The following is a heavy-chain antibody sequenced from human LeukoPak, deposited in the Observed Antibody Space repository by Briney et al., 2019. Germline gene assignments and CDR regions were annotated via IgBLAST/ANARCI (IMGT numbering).Heavy chain of an antibody. D-gene: IGHD6-13*01. CDR2: IYYSGST. Sequence: SETLSLTCTVSGGSISSGSYYCGWIRQPPGKGLEWIGNIYYSGSTYYNPSLKSRVTISVDTSKNQYSLKLSSVTAADTAVYYCARLTNGYSSSWFDYWGQGTLVTVSS. J-gene: IGHJ4*02. V-gene: IGHV4-39*01. CDR1: GGSISSGSYY. CDR3: ARLTNGYSSSWFDY.